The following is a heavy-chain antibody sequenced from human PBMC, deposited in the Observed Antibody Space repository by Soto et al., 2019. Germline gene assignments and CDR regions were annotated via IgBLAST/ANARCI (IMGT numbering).Heavy chain of an antibody. CDR3: AISASIDKWIDP. J-gene: IGHJ5*02. CDR1: GYSFTNYW. CDR2: IDPTDSYT. D-gene: IGHD6-6*01. V-gene: IGHV5-10-1*01. Sequence: GESLKISCKDSGYSFTNYWISWVRQMPGKGLEWMGGIDPTDSYTKYSPSFQGHITISADKSISTTYLQWSSLKASDTAIYYCAISASIDKWIDPWGQGTPVTVSS.